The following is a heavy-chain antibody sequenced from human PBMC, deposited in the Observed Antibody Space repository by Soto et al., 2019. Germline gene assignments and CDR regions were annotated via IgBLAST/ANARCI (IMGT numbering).Heavy chain of an antibody. V-gene: IGHV3-74*01. CDR3: ARGRPYGMDV. CDR1: GFTFGSYW. Sequence: EVQLVESGGGLVQPGGSLRVSCAASGFTFGSYWMNWVRQAPGKGLVWVSRIDSDGSSTTYAASVKGRFTTSRDNAKNTLYLQMSSLGVEDTAVYYCARGRPYGMDVWGQGTMVTVSS. CDR2: IDSDGSST. J-gene: IGHJ6*02.